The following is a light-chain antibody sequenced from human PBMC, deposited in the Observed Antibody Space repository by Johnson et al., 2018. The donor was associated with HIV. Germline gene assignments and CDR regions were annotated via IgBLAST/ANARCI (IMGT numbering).Light chain of an antibody. Sequence: QSVLTQPPSVSAAPGQKVTISCSGSGSNIGNNYVSWYQQLPGTAPKLLIYDNNKRPSVIPDRFSGSKSGTSATLGITGLPTGDEADYYCGTWDSSLSAVYAFGTGTKVTVL. J-gene: IGLJ1*01. V-gene: IGLV1-51*01. CDR1: GSNIGNNY. CDR2: DNN. CDR3: GTWDSSLSAVYA.